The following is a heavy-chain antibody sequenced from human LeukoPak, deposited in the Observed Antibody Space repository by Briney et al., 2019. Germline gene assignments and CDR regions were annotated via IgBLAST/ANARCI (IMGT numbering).Heavy chain of an antibody. CDR3: AREYGDFDY. CDR1: GGSITNYY. D-gene: IGHD4-17*01. V-gene: IGHV4-4*07. Sequence: PSETLSLTCIVSGGSITNYYWSWIRQPAGKGLQWIGRISSRGDTNYNPSLKSRVIMSVDTSKNQFSLKLHSLTAVDTAVYYCAREYGDFDYWGRGTLVTVSS. J-gene: IGHJ4*02. CDR2: ISSRGDT.